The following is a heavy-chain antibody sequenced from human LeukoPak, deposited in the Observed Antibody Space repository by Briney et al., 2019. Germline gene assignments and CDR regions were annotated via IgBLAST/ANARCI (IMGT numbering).Heavy chain of an antibody. CDR1: GGSISSGGYY. V-gene: IGHV4-31*03. Sequence: SETLSLNCTVSGGSISSGGYYWSWIRQHPGKGLEWIGYIYYSGSTYYNPSLKSRVTISVDTSKNQFSLKLSSVTAADTAVYYCARGPGGSSWYVDFSQTWGRGTLVTVSS. J-gene: IGHJ5*02. CDR2: IYYSGST. CDR3: ARGPGGSSWYVDFSQT. D-gene: IGHD6-13*01.